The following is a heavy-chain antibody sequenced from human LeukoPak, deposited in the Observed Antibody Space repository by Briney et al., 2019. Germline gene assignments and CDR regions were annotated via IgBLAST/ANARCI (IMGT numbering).Heavy chain of an antibody. CDR1: GGSFSGYY. CDR3: AGLGVVVPAAPGWFDP. CDR2: INHSGST. V-gene: IGHV4-34*01. Sequence: SETLSLTCAVYGGSFSGYYWSWIRQPPGKGLEWIGEINHSGSTNYNPSLKSRVTISVDTSKKQFSLKLSSVTAADTAVYYWAGLGVVVPAAPGWFDPWGQGTLVTVSS. D-gene: IGHD2-2*01. J-gene: IGHJ5*02.